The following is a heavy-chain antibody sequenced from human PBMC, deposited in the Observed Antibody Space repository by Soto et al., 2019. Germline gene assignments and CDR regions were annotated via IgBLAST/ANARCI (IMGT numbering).Heavy chain of an antibody. D-gene: IGHD5-18*01. CDR2: IIPIFGTA. CDR3: ATQGLPNDYYYGIAV. J-gene: IGHJ6*02. CDR1: GGTFSSYA. V-gene: IGHV1-69*12. Sequence: QVQLVQSGAEVKKPGSSVKVSCKASGGTFSSYAISWVRQAPGQGLEWMGGIIPIFGTANYAQKFQGRVTITADESTSTAYMERSSLRSEDTAVYYCATQGLPNDYYYGIAVWGQGTQVPVSS.